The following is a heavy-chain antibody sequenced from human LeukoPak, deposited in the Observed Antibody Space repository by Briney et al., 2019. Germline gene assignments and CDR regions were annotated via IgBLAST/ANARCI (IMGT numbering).Heavy chain of an antibody. J-gene: IGHJ6*03. CDR1: GYTFTSYG. CDR3: ARGSKHNILTGYYIGPYYMDV. Sequence: ASVKVSCKASGYTFTSYGISWVRQAPGQGLEWMGWISAYNGNTNYAQKFQGRVTMTRNTSITTAYMELSSLRSEDTAVYYCARGSKHNILTGYYIGPYYMDVWGKGTTVTISS. V-gene: IGHV1-18*01. D-gene: IGHD3-9*01. CDR2: ISAYNGNT.